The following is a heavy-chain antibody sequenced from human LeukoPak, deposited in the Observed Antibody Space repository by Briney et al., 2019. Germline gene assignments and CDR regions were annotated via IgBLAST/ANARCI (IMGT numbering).Heavy chain of an antibody. Sequence: GGSLRLSCAASGFTFSSYDMHWVRQATGKGLEWVSAIGAAGDPWYSGSVKGRLTISRENAKNSLYLQMNSLEAGDSAVYYCARLNHFHSSGGGLDVWGQETTVTVSS. D-gene: IGHD6-6*01. V-gene: IGHV3-13*05. CDR2: IGAAGDP. CDR3: ARLNHFHSSGGGLDV. J-gene: IGHJ6*02. CDR1: GFTFSSYD.